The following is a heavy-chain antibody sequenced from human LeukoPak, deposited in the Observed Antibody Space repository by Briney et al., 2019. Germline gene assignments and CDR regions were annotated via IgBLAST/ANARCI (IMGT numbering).Heavy chain of an antibody. CDR1: GGSFSGYY. D-gene: IGHD3-22*01. Sequence: PSETLSLTCAVYGGSFSGYYWSWIRQPPGKGLEWIGEINHSGSTNYNPSLKSRVTISVDTSKNQFSLKLSSVTAADTAVYYCARGRSSGYYYVSASRRYFDLWGRGTLVTVSS. J-gene: IGHJ2*01. V-gene: IGHV4-34*01. CDR3: ARGRSSGYYYVSASRRYFDL. CDR2: INHSGST.